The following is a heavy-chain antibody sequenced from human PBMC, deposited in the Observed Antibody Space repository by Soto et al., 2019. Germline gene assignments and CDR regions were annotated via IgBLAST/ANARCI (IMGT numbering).Heavy chain of an antibody. CDR1: GFTFSSYS. CDR3: AKPEGYCSSTSCYSDPYYYYGMDV. Sequence: GGSLRLSCAASGFTFSSYSMNWVRQAPGKGLEWVSSISSSSSYIYYADSVKGRFTISRDNAKNSLYLQMNSLRAEDTAVYYCAKPEGYCSSTSCYSDPYYYYGMDVWGQGXTVTV. V-gene: IGHV3-21*01. D-gene: IGHD2-2*01. J-gene: IGHJ6*02. CDR2: ISSSSSYI.